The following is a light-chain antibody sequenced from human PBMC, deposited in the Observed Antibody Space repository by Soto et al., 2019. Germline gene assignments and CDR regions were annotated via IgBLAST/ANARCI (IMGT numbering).Light chain of an antibody. CDR2: DAS. V-gene: IGKV3-11*01. Sequence: EIVLTQSPATLSLSPGERATLSCRASQSVNSYLAWYQQKPGQAPRLLIYDASNRATGIPARFSGSGSGTDFTLTISNLEPDDFAVYYCQQRSNWPPTCTFGQGTKLEIK. CDR3: QQRSNWPPTCT. J-gene: IGKJ2*02. CDR1: QSVNSY.